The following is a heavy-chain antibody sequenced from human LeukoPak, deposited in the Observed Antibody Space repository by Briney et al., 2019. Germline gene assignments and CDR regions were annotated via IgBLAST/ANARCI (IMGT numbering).Heavy chain of an antibody. Sequence: EASVKVSCKASGGTFSSYAISWVRQAPGQGLEWMRRIIPIFGAANYAQRFQGRVTITTDESTSTAYMELSSLRSEDTAVYYCARGVVTKNTAMVIKDDYWGQGTLVTVSS. CDR2: IIPIFGAA. CDR3: ARGVVTKNTAMVIKDDY. V-gene: IGHV1-69*05. CDR1: GGTFSSYA. D-gene: IGHD5-18*01. J-gene: IGHJ4*02.